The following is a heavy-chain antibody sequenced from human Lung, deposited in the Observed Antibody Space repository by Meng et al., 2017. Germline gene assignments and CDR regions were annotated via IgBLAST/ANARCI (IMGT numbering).Heavy chain of an antibody. J-gene: IGHJ4*02. Sequence: GRLEAGVAGLLEHSETLSFTCVVSGGSFSDYYWSWIRQPPGKGLEWIGEINHSGSTNYNPSLESRATISVDTSQNNLSLKLSSVTAADSAVYYCARGPTTMAHDFDYWGQGTLVTVSS. CDR3: ARGPTTMAHDFDY. CDR1: GGSFSDYY. D-gene: IGHD4-11*01. CDR2: INHSGST. V-gene: IGHV4-34*01.